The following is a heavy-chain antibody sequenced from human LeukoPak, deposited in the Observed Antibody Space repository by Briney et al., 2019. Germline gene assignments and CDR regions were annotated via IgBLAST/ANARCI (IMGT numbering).Heavy chain of an antibody. CDR3: ARGRKGGSYRGGYYYYNMDV. D-gene: IGHD1-26*01. CDR2: ISTYNGHT. CDR1: GYTFSSYG. Sequence: ASVKVSCKASGYTFSSYGISWLRQAPGQGLEWMGWISTYNGHTNYAQRLQDRLTMTTDRSTTTVYMVLRSLRSDDTAVYYCARGRKGGSYRGGYYYYNMDVWGKGTAVTVSS. V-gene: IGHV1-18*01. J-gene: IGHJ6*04.